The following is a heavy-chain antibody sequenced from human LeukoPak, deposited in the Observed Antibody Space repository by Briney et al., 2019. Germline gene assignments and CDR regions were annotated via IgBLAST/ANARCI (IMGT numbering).Heavy chain of an antibody. J-gene: IGHJ6*02. CDR2: ISSSSTI. V-gene: IGHV3-48*01. CDR1: GFTFSSYS. D-gene: IGHD2-15*01. Sequence: PGGSLRLSCAASGFTFSSYSMNWVRQAPGKGLEWVSYISSSSTIYYADSVKGRFTISRDNAKNSLYLQMNSLRAEDTAVYYCARVYCSGGSCELGSYYYYYGMDVWGQGTTVTVSS. CDR3: ARVYCSGGSCELGSYYYYYGMDV.